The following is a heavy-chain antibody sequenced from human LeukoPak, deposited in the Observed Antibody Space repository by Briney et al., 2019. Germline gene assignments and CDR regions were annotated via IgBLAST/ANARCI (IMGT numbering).Heavy chain of an antibody. CDR1: GGSISSSNW. D-gene: IGHD6-19*01. CDR3: ATDSSGWDAFDI. CDR2: IYHSGST. J-gene: IGHJ3*02. V-gene: IGHV4-4*02. Sequence: KASGTLSLTCAAPGGSISSSNWWSWVRQPPGKGLEWIGEIYHSGSTNYNPSLKSRVTISVDKSKNQFSLKLSSVTAADTAVYYSATDSSGWDAFDIWGQGTMVTVSS.